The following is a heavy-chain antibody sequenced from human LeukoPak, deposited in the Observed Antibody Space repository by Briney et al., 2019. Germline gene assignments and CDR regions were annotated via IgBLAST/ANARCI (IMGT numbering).Heavy chain of an antibody. V-gene: IGHV3-48*01. J-gene: IGHJ4*02. Sequence: PGGSLRLSCAAYGVNISTFSMKWVRQAPGKGLEWVSHITSSSRTIYYADSVKGRFTISRHNAKNSLYLQINSLRAENAAVYYSARDSGRGGSGDYWGEGTLVTVSS. CDR2: ITSSSRTI. D-gene: IGHD2-15*01. CDR1: GVNISTFS. CDR3: ARDSGRGGSGDY.